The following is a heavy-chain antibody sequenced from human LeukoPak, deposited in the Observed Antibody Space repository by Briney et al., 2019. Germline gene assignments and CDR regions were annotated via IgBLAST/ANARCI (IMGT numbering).Heavy chain of an antibody. Sequence: SETLSLTCTVSGGSISSYYWSWIRQPAGKGLEWIGRIYTSGSTNYNPSLKSRVTMSVDTSKNQFSLKLSSVTAADTAVYYCARVKGSGYYLTSLAFDYWGQGTLVTVSS. CDR3: ARVKGSGYYLTSLAFDY. CDR2: IYTSGST. CDR1: GGSISSYY. J-gene: IGHJ4*02. D-gene: IGHD3-3*01. V-gene: IGHV4-4*07.